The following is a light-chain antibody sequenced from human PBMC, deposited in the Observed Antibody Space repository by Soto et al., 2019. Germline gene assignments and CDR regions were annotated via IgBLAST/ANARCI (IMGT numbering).Light chain of an antibody. CDR2: AAS. J-gene: IGKJ3*01. Sequence: DIQMTQSPSSLSASVGDRVTITCRASETISRYLNWYQQKPGKAPKLLIYAASSLQSGVPSTFSGSGSGTAFTLTISSLQPEDFATYYCQQSYSTPFTFGPGTEVDIQ. V-gene: IGKV1-39*01. CDR1: ETISRY. CDR3: QQSYSTPFT.